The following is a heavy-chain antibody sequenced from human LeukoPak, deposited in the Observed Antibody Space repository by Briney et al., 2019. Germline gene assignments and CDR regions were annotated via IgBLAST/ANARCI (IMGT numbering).Heavy chain of an antibody. CDR2: ISWNSGII. Sequence: GRSLRLSCAASGFTFDDYAMHWVRQAPGKGLEWVSGISWNSGIIGYADSVEGRFTISRDNAKNSLYLQMNSLRAEDTALYYCAKDKSHSSWTSRYYYYALDVWGQGTTVTVSS. J-gene: IGHJ6*02. V-gene: IGHV3-9*01. D-gene: IGHD6-19*01. CDR1: GFTFDDYA. CDR3: AKDKSHSSWTSRYYYYALDV.